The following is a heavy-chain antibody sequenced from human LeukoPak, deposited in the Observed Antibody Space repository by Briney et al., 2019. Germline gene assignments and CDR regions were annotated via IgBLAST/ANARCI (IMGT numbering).Heavy chain of an antibody. V-gene: IGHV1-2*02. D-gene: IGHD2-2*02. J-gene: IGHJ5*02. Sequence: GASVKVSCKASGYTFTGYYIHWVRQAPGQGPEWMGWINPNSGGTNYAQKFQGRVTMTRDTSISTAYMELSRLRSDDTAVYYCARDRDCSSTSCYSWFDPWGQGTLVTVSS. CDR1: GYTFTGYY. CDR2: INPNSGGT. CDR3: ARDRDCSSTSCYSWFDP.